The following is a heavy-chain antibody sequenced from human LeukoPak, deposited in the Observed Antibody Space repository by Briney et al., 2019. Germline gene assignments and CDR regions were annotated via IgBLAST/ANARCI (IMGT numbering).Heavy chain of an antibody. CDR1: GGSFSGYY. Sequence: SETLSLTCAVYGGSFSGYYWSWIRQPPGKGLEWIGEINHSGSTNYNPSLKSRVTISVDTSKNQFSLKLSSVTAADTAVYYCARKMYSSGSTRLNWFDPWGQGTLVTVS. CDR3: ARKMYSSGSTRLNWFDP. D-gene: IGHD6-19*01. J-gene: IGHJ5*02. V-gene: IGHV4-34*01. CDR2: INHSGST.